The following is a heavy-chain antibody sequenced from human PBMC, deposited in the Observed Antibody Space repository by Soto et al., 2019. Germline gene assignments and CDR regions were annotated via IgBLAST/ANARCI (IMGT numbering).Heavy chain of an antibody. V-gene: IGHV1-3*01. Sequence: AAVKVSCKATGYTFSAYTMNWVRQAPGQSLEWMGWINAGSGNTKYSQNFQGRVSITRDTSASTVYMELTGLTSEDTAVYYCARDTETLGPRANDALDIWGQGTMVTVSS. CDR3: ARDTETLGPRANDALDI. CDR1: GYTFSAYT. J-gene: IGHJ3*02. CDR2: INAGSGNT. D-gene: IGHD3-3*02.